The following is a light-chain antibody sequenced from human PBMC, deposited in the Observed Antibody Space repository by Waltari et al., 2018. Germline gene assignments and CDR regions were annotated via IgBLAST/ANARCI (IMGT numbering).Light chain of an antibody. J-gene: IGLJ3*02. CDR3: QSYDTSLSVV. CDR2: GSS. V-gene: IGLV1-40*01. Sequence: QSVLTQPPSVSGAPGQRVTISCPGSGPNIGAGHDVPWYQQLPRAAPKLLIYGSSTRPLGVPDRFFGSTSGTSASLAITGLQAEDEADYYCQSYDTSLSVVFGGGTKLTVL. CDR1: GPNIGAGHD.